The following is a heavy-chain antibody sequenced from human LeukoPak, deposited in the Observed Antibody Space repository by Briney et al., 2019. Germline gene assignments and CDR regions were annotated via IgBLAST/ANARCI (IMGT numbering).Heavy chain of an antibody. V-gene: IGHV3-11*04. J-gene: IGHJ4*02. CDR1: GFTFSDYY. CDR3: ATDTRRGYCSGGSCYGQY. D-gene: IGHD2-15*01. CDR2: INTGGSTV. Sequence: GGSLRLSCAASGFTFSDYYMSWIRQAPGKGLEWVSYINTGGSTVYYADSVKGRFTISRDNAKNSLYLQMNSLRAEDTAVYYCATDTRRGYCSGGSCYGQYWGQGTLVTVSS.